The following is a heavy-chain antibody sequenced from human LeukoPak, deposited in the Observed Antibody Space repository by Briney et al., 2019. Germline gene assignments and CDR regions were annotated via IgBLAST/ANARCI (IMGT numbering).Heavy chain of an antibody. D-gene: IGHD3-22*01. J-gene: IGHJ4*02. CDR3: ASLPTYYYDSGRDYFDY. CDR2: ISYDGSNK. CDR1: GFTFSSYS. Sequence: GGSLRLSCAASGFTFSSYSMNWVRQAPGKGLEWVAVISYDGSNKYYADSVKGRFTISRDNSKNTLYLQMNSLRAEDTAVYYCASLPTYYYDSGRDYFDYWGQGTLVTVSS. V-gene: IGHV3-30*03.